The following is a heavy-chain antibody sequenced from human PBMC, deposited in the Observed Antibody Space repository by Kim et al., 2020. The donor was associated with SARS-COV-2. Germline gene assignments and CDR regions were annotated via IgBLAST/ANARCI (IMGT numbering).Heavy chain of an antibody. CDR3: ARDDILTGPYNWFDP. J-gene: IGHJ5*02. Sequence: ASVKVSCKASGYTFTGYYMHWVRQAPGQGLEWMGWINPNCGGTNYAQKFQGRVTMTRDTSISTAYMELSRLRSDDTAVYYCARDDILTGPYNWFDPWGQGTLVTVSS. CDR2: INPNCGGT. CDR1: GYTFTGYY. V-gene: IGHV1-2*02. D-gene: IGHD3-9*01.